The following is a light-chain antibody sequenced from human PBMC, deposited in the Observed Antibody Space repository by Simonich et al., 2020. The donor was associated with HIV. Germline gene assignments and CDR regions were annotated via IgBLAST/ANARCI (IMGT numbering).Light chain of an antibody. CDR1: SSDVGSYNL. CDR2: EGS. V-gene: IGLV2-23*01. CDR3: CSYVGSNTLV. Sequence: QSALTQPASVSGSPGQSITISCTGTSSDVGSYNLVSWYQQHPGKAPKLIISEGSKRPSGVSNRFSGSKSGNTASLTISGLQAEDEADYYCCSYVGSNTLVFGGGTKLTVL. J-gene: IGLJ3*02.